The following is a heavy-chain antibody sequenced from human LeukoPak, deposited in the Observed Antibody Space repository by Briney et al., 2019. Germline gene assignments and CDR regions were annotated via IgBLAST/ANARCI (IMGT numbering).Heavy chain of an antibody. CDR2: FDPEDGET. V-gene: IGHV1-24*01. Sequence: ASVKVSCKVSGYTLTELSMHWVRQAPGKGLEWMGGFDPEDGETIYAQKFQGRVTMTEDTSTDTAYMELSSLRSEDTAVYYCATRTIDYGDYASDYWGQGTLVTVSS. D-gene: IGHD4-17*01. CDR3: ATRTIDYGDYASDY. J-gene: IGHJ4*02. CDR1: GYTLTELS.